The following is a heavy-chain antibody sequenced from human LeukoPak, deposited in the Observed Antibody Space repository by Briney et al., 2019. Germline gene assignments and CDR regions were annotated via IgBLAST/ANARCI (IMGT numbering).Heavy chain of an antibody. CDR2: IYYSGST. CDR1: GGSISSYY. D-gene: IGHD6-19*01. V-gene: IGHV4-59*01. CDR3: ARWSSGWSNAFDI. J-gene: IGHJ3*02. Sequence: SETLSVTCTVSGGSISSYYWSWIRQPPGKGLEWIGYIYYSGSTNYNPSLKSRLTISVDTSKNQFSLKLSSVTAADTAVYYCARWSSGWSNAFDIWGQGTMVTVSS.